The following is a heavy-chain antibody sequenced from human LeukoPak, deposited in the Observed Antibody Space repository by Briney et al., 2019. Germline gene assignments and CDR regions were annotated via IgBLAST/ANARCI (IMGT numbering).Heavy chain of an antibody. J-gene: IGHJ3*02. CDR2: INPNSGGT. V-gene: IGHV1-2*02. Sequence: ASVKVSCKASGYTFTGYYMHWVRQAPGQGLEWMGWINPNSGGTNYAQKFQGRVTMTRDTSISTAYMELSRLRSDDTAVYYCAREDDYVWGSYAFDIWGQGTMVTVSS. CDR1: GYTFTGYY. CDR3: AREDDYVWGSYAFDI. D-gene: IGHD3-16*01.